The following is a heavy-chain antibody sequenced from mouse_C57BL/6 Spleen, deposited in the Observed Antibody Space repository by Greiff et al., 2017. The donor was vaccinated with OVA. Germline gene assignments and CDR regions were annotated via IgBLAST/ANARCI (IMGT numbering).Heavy chain of an antibody. CDR3: ARCRAYDYDDGAWFAY. CDR1: GYTFTSYW. Sequence: VQLQQPGTELEKPGASVKLSCKASGYTFTSYWMHWVKQRPGQGLEWIGNINPSNGGTNYNEKFKSKATLTVDKSSSTAYMQLSSLTSEDSAVYYCARCRAYDYDDGAWFAYWGQGTLVTVSA. V-gene: IGHV1-53*01. J-gene: IGHJ3*01. CDR2: INPSNGGT. D-gene: IGHD2-4*01.